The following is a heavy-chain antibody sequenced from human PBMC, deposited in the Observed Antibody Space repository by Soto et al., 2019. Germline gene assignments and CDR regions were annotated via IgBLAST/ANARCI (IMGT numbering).Heavy chain of an antibody. J-gene: IGHJ3*02. CDR1: GGSVSGANYY. CDR2: MSHSGGT. V-gene: IGHV4-34*01. Sequence: QVQLQQWGAGLLKPSETLSLTCAVYGGSVSGANYYWSWIRQPPGKGLEWFGEMSHSGGTHFNPSLKSRVTISVDTSTNQFALKMSSVTAADTALYYCARVERGTATTVVDAFDILGPVTMVTGSS. D-gene: IGHD1-1*01. CDR3: ARVERGTATTVVDAFDI.